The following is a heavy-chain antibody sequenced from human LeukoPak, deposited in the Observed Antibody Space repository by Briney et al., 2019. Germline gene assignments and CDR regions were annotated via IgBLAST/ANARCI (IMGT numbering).Heavy chain of an antibody. CDR1: GFTLSSHV. CDR2: ISSNGDNT. V-gene: IGHV3-64*02. J-gene: IGHJ4*02. D-gene: IGHD1-26*01. CDR3: ARAAYSGIYSDY. Sequence: GGSLRLSCAASGFTLSSHVMHWVRQAPGKGLEYVSAISSNGDNTYYADSVKGRFITSRDNSKNTVYLQMGSLRAEDMAVYYCARAAYSGIYSDYWGQGTLVTVSS.